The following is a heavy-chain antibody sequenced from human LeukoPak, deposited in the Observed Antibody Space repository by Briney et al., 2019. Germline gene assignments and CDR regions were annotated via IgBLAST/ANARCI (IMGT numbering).Heavy chain of an antibody. CDR3: ARTAPGLYYFDY. D-gene: IGHD6-13*01. Sequence: GGTLTLSCAASGFTFSGYYRSWIRQAPGKGLEWVSYISSSSSTIYYADSVKRRFTISRDNAKNSLYLQMNSLRAEDTAVYFCARTAPGLYYFDYWGQGTLVTVSS. CDR1: GFTFSGYY. V-gene: IGHV3-11*01. J-gene: IGHJ4*02. CDR2: ISSSSSTI.